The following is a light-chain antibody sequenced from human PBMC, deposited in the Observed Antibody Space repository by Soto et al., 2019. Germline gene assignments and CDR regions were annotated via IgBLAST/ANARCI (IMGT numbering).Light chain of an antibody. CDR2: AAS. V-gene: IGKV1-6*01. J-gene: IGKJ4*01. Sequence: AIQMTQSPSSLSASVGDRVTITCRASQGISTDLGWSQQKPGKAPTLLIYAASSLQSGVPSRCSGSGSGTDFTLTISSLQPEEFATYYCLQDYNYPFTCGGGTKVEIK. CDR3: LQDYNYPFT. CDR1: QGISTD.